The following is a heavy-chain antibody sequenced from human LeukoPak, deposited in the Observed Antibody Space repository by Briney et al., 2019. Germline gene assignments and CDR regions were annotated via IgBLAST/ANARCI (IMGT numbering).Heavy chain of an antibody. J-gene: IGHJ4*02. V-gene: IGHV3-21*01. D-gene: IGHD3-9*01. CDR3: ARDPNLTGYRRLPEGFDY. CDR1: GFTFSSYS. Sequence: GGSLRPSCAASGFTFSSYSMNWVRQAPGKGLEWVSSISSSSSYIYYADSVKGRFTISRDNAKNSLYLQMNSLRAEDTAVYYCARDPNLTGYRRLPEGFDYWGQGTLVTVSS. CDR2: ISSSSSYI.